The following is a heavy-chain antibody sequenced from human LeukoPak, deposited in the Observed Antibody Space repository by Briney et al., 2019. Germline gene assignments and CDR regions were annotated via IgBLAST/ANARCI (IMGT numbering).Heavy chain of an antibody. CDR3: ARHYLYGDSSWDS. CDR1: GGTINSHY. D-gene: IGHD4-17*01. V-gene: IGHV4-4*09. Sequence: SETLSLTCTVSGGTINSHYWSWIRQPPGEGLEWIAYTHTNGRTKYNPSLKSRVTISLDTSKNQVSLKLYSVTAADTAVYFCARHYLYGDSSWDSWGPGNPVTVSS. J-gene: IGHJ4*02. CDR2: THTNGRT.